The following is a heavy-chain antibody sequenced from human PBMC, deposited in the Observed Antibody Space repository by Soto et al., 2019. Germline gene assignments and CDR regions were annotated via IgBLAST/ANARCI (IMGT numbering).Heavy chain of an antibody. CDR2: IIPIFGTA. CDR3: ARVDILLVPAAIADNHYYGMDV. V-gene: IGHV1-69*13. Sequence: GASVNVSCKASGYTFSGCYMPWVRQAPGQGLEWMGCIIPIFGTANYAQKFQGRVTITADESTSTAYMELSSLRSEDTAVYYCARVDILLVPAAIADNHYYGMDVWGQGTTVTVYS. J-gene: IGHJ6*02. D-gene: IGHD2-2*02. CDR1: GYTFSGCY.